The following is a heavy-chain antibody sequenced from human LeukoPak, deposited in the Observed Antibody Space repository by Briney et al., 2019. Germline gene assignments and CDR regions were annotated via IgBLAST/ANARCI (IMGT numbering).Heavy chain of an antibody. J-gene: IGHJ6*02. CDR3: ARVEGEEHIVVVTAIFNYYYYCMDV. CDR2: MNPKSVNT. CDR1: VYTSTSYG. D-gene: IGHD2-21*02. V-gene: IGHV1-8*02. Sequence: ASVKVSCKASVYTSTSYGISWGRPATGQGLEWMGWMNPKSVNTGYAEKCQVRVTMTRNTTIRTAYIELSSLISKDTAVYYCARVEGEEHIVVVTAIFNYYYYCMDVWGQGTTVTVSS.